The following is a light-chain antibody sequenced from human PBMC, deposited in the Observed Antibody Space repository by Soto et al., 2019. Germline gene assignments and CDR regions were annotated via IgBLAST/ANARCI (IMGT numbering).Light chain of an antibody. CDR2: LNSDGSH. V-gene: IGLV4-69*01. Sequence: QLVLTQSPSASASLGASVKLTCTLSSGHSSYAIAWHQQQPEKGPRYLMKLNSDGSHSKGDGIPDRFSGCSSGAERYLTISSLQSEDEADYYCHTWGTGIWVFGGGTKVTVL. CDR3: HTWGTGIWV. J-gene: IGLJ3*02. CDR1: SGHSSYA.